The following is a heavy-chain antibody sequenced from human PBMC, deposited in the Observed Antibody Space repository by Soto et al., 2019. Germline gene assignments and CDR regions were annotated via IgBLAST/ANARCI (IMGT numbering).Heavy chain of an antibody. D-gene: IGHD6-19*01. Sequence: PGESLKISCKASGYTFTNYWISWVRQMPGKGLEWLGRIDPSDSYTSYSPAFEGHVTISVDKSTSTAYLQWSSPKASDTAMYYCARLHTSCWDKALWGQGTLVTVSS. CDR1: GYTFTNYW. CDR2: IDPSDSYT. CDR3: ARLHTSCWDKAL. V-gene: IGHV5-10-1*01. J-gene: IGHJ4*02.